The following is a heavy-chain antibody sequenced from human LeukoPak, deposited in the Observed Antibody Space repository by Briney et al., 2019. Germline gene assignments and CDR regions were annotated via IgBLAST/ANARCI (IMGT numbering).Heavy chain of an antibody. CDR3: ARGRSTGYPYYFEY. CDR1: GNTFTSYD. CDR2: MNPSSGST. D-gene: IGHD5-12*01. J-gene: IGHJ4*02. V-gene: IGHV1-8*03. Sequence: GASVKVSCKASGNTFTSYDINWGRQATGQGLEWMGWMNPSSGSTGYAQKFQGRVTITRNTSVSTAYMELSGLRSEDTAVYYCARGRSTGYPYYFEYWGQGTLVTVSS.